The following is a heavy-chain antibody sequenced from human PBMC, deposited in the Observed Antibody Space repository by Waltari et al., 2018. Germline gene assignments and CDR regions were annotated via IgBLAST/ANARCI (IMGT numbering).Heavy chain of an antibody. Sequence: EVQLVESAGGLVQPGGSLRLSCSASGFTFSRYAMVWGRPVPGKGLEGIAAITDTGSDTYSAESVKGRVTISRDHSLYLQMKSLRGEDTAVYYCVKGSGGARPYYFDSWGQGTLVTVSS. CDR1: GFTFSRYA. V-gene: IGHV3-23*04. CDR2: ITDTGSDT. J-gene: IGHJ4*02. D-gene: IGHD1-26*01. CDR3: VKGSGGARPYYFDS.